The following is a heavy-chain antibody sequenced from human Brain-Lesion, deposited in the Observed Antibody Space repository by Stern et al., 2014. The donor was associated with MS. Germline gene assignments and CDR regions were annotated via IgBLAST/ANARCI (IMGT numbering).Heavy chain of an antibody. V-gene: IGHV4-59*01. CDR1: GGSISSYY. CDR3: ARDLRFGYDFWSGFGGAFDS. Sequence: QVQLVESGPGLVKPSETLSLTCTVSGGSISSYYWTWIRQPPGKGLEWIGDIYYTGSTNYNPSLKSRVTISADTSKNQFSLKLSSVTAADTAVYYCARDLRFGYDFWSGFGGAFDSWGQGILVTVSS. D-gene: IGHD3-3*01. J-gene: IGHJ4*02. CDR2: IYYTGST.